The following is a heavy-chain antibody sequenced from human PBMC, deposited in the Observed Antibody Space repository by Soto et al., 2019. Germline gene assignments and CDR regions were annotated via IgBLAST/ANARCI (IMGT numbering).Heavy chain of an antibody. V-gene: IGHV1-46*01. J-gene: IGHJ6*02. Sequence: QVQLVQSGAEVRKPGASVKVSCKASGYTFTTYYMHWVRQAPGQGFEWMGIINPSGGSTGSAQKFQGRVTTISDTSTRTVSMELSRLRSEDTAVYFRARVRDTFRSEVSGWGRDQGMDDWGQGTTVTVSS. CDR2: INPSGGST. D-gene: IGHD6-19*01. CDR1: GYTFTTYY. CDR3: ARVRDTFRSEVSGWGRDQGMDD.